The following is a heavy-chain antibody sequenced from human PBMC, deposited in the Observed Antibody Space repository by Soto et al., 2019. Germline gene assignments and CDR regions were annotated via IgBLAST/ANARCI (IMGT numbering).Heavy chain of an antibody. Sequence: GGSLRLSCAACGFTFSSYAMSWVRQAPGKGLEWVSAISGSGGSTYYADSVKGRFTISRDNSKNTLYLQMSCLRAEDTAVYYCAKGVMVRGFIIFTYYFDYWGQGTLVTVSS. J-gene: IGHJ4*02. V-gene: IGHV3-23*01. CDR3: AKGVMVRGFIIFTYYFDY. CDR2: ISGSGGST. CDR1: GFTFSSYA. D-gene: IGHD3-10*01.